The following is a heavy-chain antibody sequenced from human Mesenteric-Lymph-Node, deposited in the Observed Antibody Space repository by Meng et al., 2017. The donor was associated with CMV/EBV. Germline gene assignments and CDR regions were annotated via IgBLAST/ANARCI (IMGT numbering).Heavy chain of an antibody. CDR1: GFTFTSFG. Sequence: VQLVQSGPEVKRPVASVKVSCRTSGFTFTSFGFTWVRQAPGQGLEWMGRINPNSGVSNSAQNFQGRVTMTRDTSISTAYMELGRLTSDDTAVYYCARDNVNPEGFDPWGQGTLVTVSS. J-gene: IGHJ5*02. CDR2: INPNSGVS. V-gene: IGHV1-2*06. CDR3: ARDNVNPEGFDP. D-gene: IGHD2/OR15-2a*01.